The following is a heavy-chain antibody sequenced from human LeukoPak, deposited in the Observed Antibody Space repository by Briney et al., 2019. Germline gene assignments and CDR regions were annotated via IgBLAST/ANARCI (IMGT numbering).Heavy chain of an antibody. J-gene: IGHJ4*02. CDR2: INSDGSST. CDR1: GFTFSRYW. D-gene: IGHD6-13*01. Sequence: GGSLRLSCAASGFTFSRYWMHWVRQAPGKGLVWVSRINSDGSSTSYADSVKGRFTISRDNAKNTLYLQMNSLRAEDTAVYYCARALWSSSWSDGFYFDYWGQGTLVTVSS. V-gene: IGHV3-74*01. CDR3: ARALWSSSWSDGFYFDY.